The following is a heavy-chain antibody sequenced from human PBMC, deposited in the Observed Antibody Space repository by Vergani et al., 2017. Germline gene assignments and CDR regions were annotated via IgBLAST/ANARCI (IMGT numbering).Heavy chain of an antibody. V-gene: IGHV3-21*01. CDR2: ISSSSSYI. J-gene: IGHJ6*02. Sequence: EVQLVESGGGLVKPGGSLRLSCAASGFTFSSYSMNWVRQAPGKGLEWVSSISSSSSYIYYADSVKGRFTISRDNAKNSLYLQMNSLRAEDTAVYYCAGYLWSEEYYYYYGMDVWGQGTTVTVSS. D-gene: IGHD3-3*01. CDR3: AGYLWSEEYYYYYGMDV. CDR1: GFTFSSYS.